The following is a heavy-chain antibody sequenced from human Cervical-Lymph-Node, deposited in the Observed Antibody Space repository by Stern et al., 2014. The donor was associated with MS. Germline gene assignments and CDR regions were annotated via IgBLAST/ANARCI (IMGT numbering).Heavy chain of an antibody. CDR2: ITNVGST. J-gene: IGHJ4*02. V-gene: IGHV3-53*01. D-gene: IGHD1-1*01. Sequence: EVQLVESGGGVIQPGGSLRLSCTASGFTVSRDYMTWVRQAPGQGLEWVSLITNVGSTFYTDSVKGRFTISRDDSKNTVYLHMTSLRAKDTAMYYCARDTSSPERSDWWGQGTLVTVSS. CDR3: ARDTSSPERSDW. CDR1: GFTVSRDY.